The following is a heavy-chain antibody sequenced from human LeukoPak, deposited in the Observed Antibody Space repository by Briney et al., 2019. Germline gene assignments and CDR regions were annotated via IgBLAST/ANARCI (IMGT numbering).Heavy chain of an antibody. CDR1: GYNFTSYW. D-gene: IGHD3-10*01. J-gene: IGHJ4*02. Sequence: HGESLKISCKGSGYNFTSYWIGWVRQMPGKGLEWMGIIYPGDSDTRYSPSFQGQVTISADKSISTAYLQWSSLKASDTAMYYCARQAMVRGVIIGPGYWGQGTLVTVSS. V-gene: IGHV5-51*01. CDR3: ARQAMVRGVIIGPGY. CDR2: IYPGDSDT.